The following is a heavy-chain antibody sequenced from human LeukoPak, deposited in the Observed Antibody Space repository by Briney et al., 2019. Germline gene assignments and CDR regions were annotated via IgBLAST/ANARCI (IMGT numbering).Heavy chain of an antibody. V-gene: IGHV4-30-4*01. J-gene: IGHJ6*03. Sequence: PSETLSLTCTVSGGSISSGDYYWSWIRQPPGKGLEWIGYIYYSGSTYYNPSLKSRVTISVDTSKNQFSLKLSSVTAADTAVYYCAGHPTIQNRGYYYYYYMDVWGKGTTVTVSS. CDR2: IYYSGST. CDR1: GGSISSGDYY. D-gene: IGHD1-14*01. CDR3: AGHPTIQNRGYYYYYYMDV.